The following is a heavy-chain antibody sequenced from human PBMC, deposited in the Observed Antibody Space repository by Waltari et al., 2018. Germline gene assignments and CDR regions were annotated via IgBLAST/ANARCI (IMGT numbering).Heavy chain of an antibody. Sequence: QVQLQESGPGLVKPSGTLSLTCAVSGGSISSSNWWSWVRQPPGKGLEWIGEIYQSGSTNYNPSLKSRVTISVDKSKNQFSLKLSSVTAADTAVYYCAREVNLRLGSERLKGDDAFDIWGQGTMVTVSS. J-gene: IGHJ3*02. CDR2: IYQSGST. CDR1: GGSISSSNW. V-gene: IGHV4-4*02. CDR3: AREVNLRLGSERLKGDDAFDI. D-gene: IGHD3-10*01.